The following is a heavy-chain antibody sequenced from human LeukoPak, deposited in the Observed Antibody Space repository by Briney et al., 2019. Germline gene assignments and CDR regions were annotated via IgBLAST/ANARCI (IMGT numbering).Heavy chain of an antibody. J-gene: IGHJ4*02. V-gene: IGHV1-69*01. CDR1: GGTFSSYA. Sequence: SVKVSCKASGGTFSSYAISWVRQAPGQGLEWMGGIIPIFGTANYAQKFQGRVTITADESTSTAYMELSSLRSEDTAVYYCARAGSSGYFRFDYWGQGTLVTASS. D-gene: IGHD3-22*01. CDR2: IIPIFGTA. CDR3: ARAGSSGYFRFDY.